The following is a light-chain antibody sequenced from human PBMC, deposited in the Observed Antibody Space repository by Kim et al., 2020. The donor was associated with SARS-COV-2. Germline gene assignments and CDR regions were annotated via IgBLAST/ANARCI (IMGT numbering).Light chain of an antibody. J-gene: IGKJ2*01. CDR1: QSVSSTY. CDR3: QQYGNSPPYT. Sequence: PGERATLSCRASQSVSSTYLAWYEQKPGQAPRLLIYGASSRATGIPDRFSGSVSGTDFTLTINRLEPDDFAVYYCQQYGNSPPYTFGQGTKVEIK. CDR2: GAS. V-gene: IGKV3-20*01.